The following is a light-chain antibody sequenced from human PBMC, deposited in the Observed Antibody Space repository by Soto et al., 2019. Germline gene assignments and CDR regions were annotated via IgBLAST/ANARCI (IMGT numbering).Light chain of an antibody. CDR3: SSYSTSSTVV. Sequence: QSALTQPASVSGSPGQSITISCTGTSSDVGGYNYVSWYQQYPDKAPKLMMYEVTNRPSGVSNRFFGSKSGNTASLTISGLQAEDEADYYCSSYSTSSTVVFGGGTKVTVL. CDR2: EVT. V-gene: IGLV2-14*01. J-gene: IGLJ2*01. CDR1: SSDVGGYNY.